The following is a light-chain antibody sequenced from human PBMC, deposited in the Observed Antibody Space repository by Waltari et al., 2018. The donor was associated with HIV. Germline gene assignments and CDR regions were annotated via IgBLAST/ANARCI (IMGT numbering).Light chain of an antibody. J-gene: IGLJ3*02. V-gene: IGLV1-44*01. CDR3: AAWDDNLTGWA. Sequence: QSVLTQPPSASGTPGQRVTISCSGSNSNIGSNDVSWYQQFPGTAPKLVIYSSSYRPSGVPDRFSGSMSGTSASLAISGLQSEDEAHYFCAAWDDNLTGWAFGGGTKMTVL. CDR2: SSS. CDR1: NSNIGSND.